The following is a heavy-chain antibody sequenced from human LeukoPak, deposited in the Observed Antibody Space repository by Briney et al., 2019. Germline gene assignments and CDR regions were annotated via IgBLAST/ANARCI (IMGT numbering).Heavy chain of an antibody. CDR3: ARENGYRLDY. CDR2: ISSSSSNI. J-gene: IGHJ4*02. V-gene: IGHV3-48*04. Sequence: GGPLRLSCAASGFMFSAYAMNWVRQAPGKGLEWISYISSSSSNIYYADSVKGRFTISRDNARNSLYLQINSLRVDDTAVYFCARENGYRLDYWGQGSLVTVSS. D-gene: IGHD5-18*01. CDR1: GFMFSAYA.